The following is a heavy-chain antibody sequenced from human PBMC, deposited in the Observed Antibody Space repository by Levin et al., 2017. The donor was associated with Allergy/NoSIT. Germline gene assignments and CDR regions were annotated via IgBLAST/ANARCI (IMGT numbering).Heavy chain of an antibody. CDR2: IIPIFGTA. J-gene: IGHJ4*02. Sequence: KISCKASGGTFSSYAISWVRQAPGQGLEWMGGIIPIFGTANYAQKFQGRVTITADESTSTAYMELSSLRSEDTAVYYCARVGVGYCSSTSCPLSYWGQGTLVTVSS. V-gene: IGHV1-69*01. D-gene: IGHD2-2*01. CDR1: GGTFSSYA. CDR3: ARVGVGYCSSTSCPLSY.